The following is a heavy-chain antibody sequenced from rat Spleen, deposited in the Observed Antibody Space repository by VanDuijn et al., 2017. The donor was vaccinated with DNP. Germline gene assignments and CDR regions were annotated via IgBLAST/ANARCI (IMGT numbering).Heavy chain of an antibody. Sequence: EVQLVESGGDLVQPGRSLKLSCVAFGFTFNDYWMAWIRQVPGKGLEWLGAITGSGGSTYYPDSVKGQFTISRDNAKNTLYLQMNSLRSEDTATYDCARVNNNLYYGLDVWGQGTSVTVSS. CDR3: ARVNNNLYYGLDV. D-gene: IGHD1-10*01. CDR1: GFTFNDYW. J-gene: IGHJ4*01. V-gene: IGHV5-31*01. CDR2: ITGSGGST.